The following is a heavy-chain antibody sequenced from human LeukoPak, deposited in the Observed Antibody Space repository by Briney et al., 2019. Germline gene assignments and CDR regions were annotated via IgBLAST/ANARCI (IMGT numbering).Heavy chain of an antibody. CDR1: GYTFTGYY. CDR3: ARVEEVWWELRDYYYGMDV. V-gene: IGHV1-2*06. J-gene: IGHJ6*02. D-gene: IGHD2-15*01. Sequence: ASVKVSCKASGYTFTGYYMHWVRQAPGQGLEWMGRINPNSGGTNYAQKFQGRVTMTRDTSISTAYMELSRLRSDDTAVYYCARVEEVWWELRDYYYGMDVWGQGTTVTVSS. CDR2: INPNSGGT.